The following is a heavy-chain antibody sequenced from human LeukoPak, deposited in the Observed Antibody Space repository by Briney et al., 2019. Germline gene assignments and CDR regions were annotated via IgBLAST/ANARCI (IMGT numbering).Heavy chain of an antibody. D-gene: IGHD5-12*01. V-gene: IGHV5-51*01. Sequence: GEYLKISCKGSGYIFTNYWIGWVRQMPGKGLEWMGIIYPRDSDTRYSPSFQGQVTVSADKSISTAYLQWSSLEASDTAIYYCARRQYSGYDFDFWGQGTLVTVPS. CDR1: GYIFTNYW. J-gene: IGHJ4*02. CDR3: ARRQYSGYDFDF. CDR2: IYPRDSDT.